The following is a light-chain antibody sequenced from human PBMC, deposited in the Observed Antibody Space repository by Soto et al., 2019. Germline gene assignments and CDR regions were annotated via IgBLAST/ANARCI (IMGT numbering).Light chain of an antibody. CDR3: QQTYITWT. V-gene: IGKV1-39*01. CDR2: AAS. J-gene: IGKJ1*01. Sequence: DIQMTQSPSSLSASVGDRVTITCRASQNISSFLNWYQQKPGKVPKLLIYAASTLQSEVPSRFSGSGSGTDFTLTISSLQPEDFATYYCQQTYITWTFGQGTKVEIK. CDR1: QNISSF.